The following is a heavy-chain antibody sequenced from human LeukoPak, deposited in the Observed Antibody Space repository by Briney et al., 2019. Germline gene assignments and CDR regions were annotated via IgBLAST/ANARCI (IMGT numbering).Heavy chain of an antibody. D-gene: IGHD7-27*01. CDR1: TVSGSSGNW. CDR3: ARELLGAPTPGAY. J-gene: IGHJ4*02. CDR2: VHKTGKT. V-gene: IGHV4-4*02. Sequence: PSETLSLTCALSTVSGSSGNWWSWVRQPPGKGLEWIGEVHKTGKTNYNPSLKTRVTISIDASKNQLSLELTSVTAADAAMYYCARELLGAPTPGAYWGQGTRVTVSS.